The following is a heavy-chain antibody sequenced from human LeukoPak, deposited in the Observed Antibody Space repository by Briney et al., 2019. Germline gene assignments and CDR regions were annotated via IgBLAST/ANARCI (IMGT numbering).Heavy chain of an antibody. Sequence: GGSLRLSCAASGFTFSSYAMHWVRQAPGKGLEWVAVISYDGSNKYYADSVKGRFTISRDNSKNTLYLQMNSLRAEDTAVYYCARDGYVSYDFWSGYYPLSDGMDVWGQGTTVTVSS. CDR1: GFTFSSYA. J-gene: IGHJ6*02. D-gene: IGHD3-3*01. CDR2: ISYDGSNK. CDR3: ARDGYVSYDFWSGYYPLSDGMDV. V-gene: IGHV3-30-3*01.